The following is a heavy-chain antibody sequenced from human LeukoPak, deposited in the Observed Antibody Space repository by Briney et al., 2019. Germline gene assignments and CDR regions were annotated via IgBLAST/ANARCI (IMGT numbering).Heavy chain of an antibody. D-gene: IGHD3-10*01. CDR2: ISYDGSNK. J-gene: IGHJ4*02. CDR3: AKDLGPY. V-gene: IGHV3-30*18. CDR1: GFTFSDYW. Sequence: GGSLRLSCAGSGFTFSDYWIDWVRQAPGKGLEWVAVISYDGSNKYYADSVKGRFTISRDNSKNTLYLQMNSLRAEDTAVYYCAKDLGPYWGQGTLVTVSS.